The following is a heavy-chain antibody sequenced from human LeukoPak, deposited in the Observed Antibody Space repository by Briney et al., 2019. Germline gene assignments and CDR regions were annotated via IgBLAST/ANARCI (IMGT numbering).Heavy chain of an antibody. CDR2: IYTSGST. CDR3: ARVSLVRGAPDYYFDY. J-gene: IGHJ4*02. V-gene: IGHV4-4*07. D-gene: IGHD3-10*01. CDR1: GDSISNYY. Sequence: TLSLTCTVSGDSISNYYWSWIRQPAGKRLEWIGRIYTSGSTNYNPSLKSRVTMSVDTSKNQFSLKLSSVTAADTAVYYCARVSLVRGAPDYYFDYWGQGTLVTVSS.